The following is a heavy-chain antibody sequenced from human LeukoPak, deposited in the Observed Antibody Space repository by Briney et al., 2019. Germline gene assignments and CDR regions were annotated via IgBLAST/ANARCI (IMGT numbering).Heavy chain of an antibody. D-gene: IGHD2-15*01. Sequence: GGSLRLSCAASGFTFDDYAMSWVRQAPGKGLEWVSGINWSGVSTGHADSVKGRFTISRDNTKNSLFLQMNSLRAEDTAFYYCAKGKDTLNPYWYFDVWGRGTLVTVSS. CDR1: GFTFDDYA. CDR3: AKGKDTLNPYWYFDV. J-gene: IGHJ2*01. V-gene: IGHV3-20*04. CDR2: INWSGVST.